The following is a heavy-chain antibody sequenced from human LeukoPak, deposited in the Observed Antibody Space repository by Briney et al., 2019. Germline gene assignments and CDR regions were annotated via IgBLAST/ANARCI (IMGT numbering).Heavy chain of an antibody. D-gene: IGHD6-19*01. J-gene: IGHJ4*02. V-gene: IGHV3-49*04. Sequence: GGSLGLSCTASGFTFGDYAMSWVRQAPGKGLEWVGFIRSKAYGGTTEYAASVKGRFTISRDDSKSIAYLQMNSLKTEDTAVYYCTRSSGWYGSPDYWGQGTLVTVSS. CDR1: GFTFGDYA. CDR2: IRSKAYGGTT. CDR3: TRSSGWYGSPDY.